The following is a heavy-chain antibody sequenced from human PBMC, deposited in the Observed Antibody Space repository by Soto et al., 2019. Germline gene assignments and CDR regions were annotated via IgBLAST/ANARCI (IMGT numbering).Heavy chain of an antibody. V-gene: IGHV1-69*01. CDR2: IMPFFGSG. CDR3: ARDRAGYSSDFVY. CDR1: RGTFTNYA. Sequence: QVYLVQSGAEVKKPGSSVQVSCKAFRGTFTNYAFRWVRQAPGQGLEWMGGIMPFFGSGNYAQKFQGRINITADESTSSVYLELTSLRAEDTAVYYCARDRAGYSSDFVYWGQGTLVTVSS. D-gene: IGHD2-2*03. J-gene: IGHJ4*02.